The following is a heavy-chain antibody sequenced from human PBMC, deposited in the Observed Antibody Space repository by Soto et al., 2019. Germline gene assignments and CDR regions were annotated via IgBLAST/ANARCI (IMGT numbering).Heavy chain of an antibody. D-gene: IGHD3-22*01. CDR2: IYDNGIT. V-gene: IGHV4-59*12. J-gene: IGHJ4*02. CDR1: GRSITSYY. Sequence: QVVLQESGPGLVKPSETLSLTCSVSGRSITSYYWSWVRQPPGKGLEWIGYIYDNGITSQNPSLTSRVTTSADTSQNQFSLKLTSVTGADTAVYYCARTYDSNGYANEFDSWGQGILVTVTS. CDR3: ARTYDSNGYANEFDS.